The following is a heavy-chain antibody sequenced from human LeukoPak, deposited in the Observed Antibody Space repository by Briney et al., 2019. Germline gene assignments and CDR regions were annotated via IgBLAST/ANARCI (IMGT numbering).Heavy chain of an antibody. J-gene: IGHJ4*02. V-gene: IGHV3-23*01. D-gene: IGHD6-13*01. Sequence: GGSLRLSCAASGFTFSSSAMSWVRQVPGKGLEWVSGISASGGSTSYADSVKGRFTISRDNSKNTLYLQMNSLRAEDTAVYYCAKGQQLVPFDYWGQGTLVTVSS. CDR2: ISASGGST. CDR1: GFTFSSSA. CDR3: AKGQQLVPFDY.